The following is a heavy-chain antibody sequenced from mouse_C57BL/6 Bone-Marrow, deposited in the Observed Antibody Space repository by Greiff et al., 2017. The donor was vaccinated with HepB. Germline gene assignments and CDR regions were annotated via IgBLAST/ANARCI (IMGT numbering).Heavy chain of an antibody. V-gene: IGHV1-69*01. Sequence: QVQLQQPGAELVMPGASVKLSCKASGYTFTSYWMHWVKQRPGQGLEWIGEIDPSDSYTNYNQKVKGQSTLTVDKSSSTAYLQLSSLTSEDSAVYYCARPITTVVAPYAMDYWVKEPQSPSPQ. CDR1: GYTFTSYW. CDR3: ARPITTVVAPYAMDY. J-gene: IGHJ4*01. CDR2: IDPSDSYT. D-gene: IGHD1-1*01.